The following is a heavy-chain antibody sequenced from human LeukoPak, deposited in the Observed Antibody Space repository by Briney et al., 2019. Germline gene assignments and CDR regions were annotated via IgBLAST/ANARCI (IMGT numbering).Heavy chain of an antibody. CDR1: GFTFSSYS. Sequence: QPGGSLRLSCAASGFTFSSYSMNWVRQAPGKGLEWVSYISRSGTIIYYADSVKGRFTISRDNAKNTLYLQMNSLRAEDTAVYYCAKERDYRVFDYWGQGTLVTVSS. CDR2: ISRSGTII. CDR3: AKERDYRVFDY. J-gene: IGHJ4*02. D-gene: IGHD3-16*01. V-gene: IGHV3-48*01.